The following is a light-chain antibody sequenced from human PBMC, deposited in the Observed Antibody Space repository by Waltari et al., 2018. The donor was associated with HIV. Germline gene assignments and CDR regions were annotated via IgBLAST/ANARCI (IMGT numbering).Light chain of an antibody. Sequence: QSALTQPRSVSGPPGQSVTLSCTGTSRDVGGSNFVSCYQQHPGKAPKLVIYDVSKWPSGVPDRFSGSKSGNTASLTISGLQAEDEADYYCCSYTGSYTWVFGGGTELTVL. V-gene: IGLV2-11*01. CDR3: CSYTGSYTWV. J-gene: IGLJ3*02. CDR1: SRDVGGSNF. CDR2: DVS.